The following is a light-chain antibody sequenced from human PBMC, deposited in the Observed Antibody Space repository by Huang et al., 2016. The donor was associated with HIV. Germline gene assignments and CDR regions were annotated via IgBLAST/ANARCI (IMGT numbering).Light chain of an antibody. CDR1: QGISRL. V-gene: IGKV1-39*01. CDR3: QQSHSLPWT. Sequence: DIQMTQSPSSLSASVGERITITCRASQGISRLLNWYQQKPGTAPRVLIYAAASLQSGVPPRFSGSGSGTDFTLTISSLQPEDFATYYCQQSHSLPWTFGQGTKVEIK. CDR2: AAA. J-gene: IGKJ1*01.